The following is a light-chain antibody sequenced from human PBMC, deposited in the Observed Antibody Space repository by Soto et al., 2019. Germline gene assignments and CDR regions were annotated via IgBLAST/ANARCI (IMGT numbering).Light chain of an antibody. CDR1: QSVSSY. J-gene: IGKJ4*01. Sequence: EIVLTQSPAILSLSPGERATLSCRASQSVSSYLAWYQQKPGQAPRLLIYDASNRATGIPARFSGSGSGTDFTLTISSLEPEDFAVYYCQQRSNWPPALTFGGGTKVDNK. CDR3: QQRSNWPPALT. CDR2: DAS. V-gene: IGKV3-11*01.